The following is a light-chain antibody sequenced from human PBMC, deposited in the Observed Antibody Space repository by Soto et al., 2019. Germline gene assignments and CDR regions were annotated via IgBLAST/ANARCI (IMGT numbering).Light chain of an antibody. J-gene: IGLJ1*01. Sequence: QSVLTQPPSVSGAPGQRVTISCTGSGSNIGAGYDVHWYQQLPGTAPKLMIYDVSEPPSGVPDRFSGSKSGNTASLTNSGVQAEDEADYYCCSYAGSYTYVIGTGTKVTVL. CDR2: DVS. V-gene: IGLV1-40*01. CDR1: GSNIGAGYD. CDR3: CSYAGSYTYV.